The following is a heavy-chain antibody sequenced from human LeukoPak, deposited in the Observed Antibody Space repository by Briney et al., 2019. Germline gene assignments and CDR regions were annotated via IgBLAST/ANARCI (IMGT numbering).Heavy chain of an antibody. D-gene: IGHD3-10*01. Sequence: GGSLRLSCAASGFTFSNAWMSWVRQGPGKGLECVGRIKSKTDGGTTDYAAPVKGRFTISRDDSKNTLYLQMNSLKTEDTAIYYCTKTYYYGSGSLDYWGQGTLVTVSS. J-gene: IGHJ4*02. V-gene: IGHV3-15*01. CDR2: IKSKTDGGTT. CDR1: GFTFSNAW. CDR3: TKTYYYGSGSLDY.